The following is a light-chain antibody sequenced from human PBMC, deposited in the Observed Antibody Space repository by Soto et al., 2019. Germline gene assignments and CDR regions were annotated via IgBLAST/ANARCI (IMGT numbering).Light chain of an antibody. Sequence: QSALTQPRSVSGSPGQSVTISCTGTSSDVGGYNYVSWYQQHPGKAPKLMIYDVSKRPSGVPDRFSGSKSGTSASLAISGLRSEDEADYYCAAWDDSLSVAFGGGTKLTVL. CDR3: AAWDDSLSVA. CDR1: SSDVGGYNY. V-gene: IGLV2-11*01. J-gene: IGLJ2*01. CDR2: DVS.